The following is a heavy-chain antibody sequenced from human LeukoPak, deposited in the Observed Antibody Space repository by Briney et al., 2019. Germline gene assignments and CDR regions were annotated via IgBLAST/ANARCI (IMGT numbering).Heavy chain of an antibody. CDR3: ARHDGTVKLNWFDP. V-gene: IGHV4-39*01. J-gene: IGHJ5*02. CDR2: VYYSGST. CDR1: GGSITGGSYY. D-gene: IGHD1-1*01. Sequence: SETLSLTCTVSGGSITGGSYYWAWIRQSPGKGLEWIGSVYYSGSTHYSSSLESRVTISVDTSKHLFSLRLNPVTAADTAVYYCARHDGTVKLNWFDPWGQGTLVTVSS.